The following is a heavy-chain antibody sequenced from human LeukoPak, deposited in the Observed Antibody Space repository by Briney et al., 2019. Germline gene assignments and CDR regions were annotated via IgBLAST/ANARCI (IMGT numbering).Heavy chain of an antibody. V-gene: IGHV4-59*08. J-gene: IGHJ4*02. CDR2: IYYSGST. Sequence: SETLSLTCTVSGGSISNYYWSWIRQPPGKGLEWIGYIYYSGSTNYNPSLKSRVTISVDTSKNQFSLKLSSVTAADTAVYYCARHKTYYYDSSAYHYPVFLDYWGQGTLVTVS. CDR1: GGSISNYY. D-gene: IGHD3-22*01. CDR3: ARHKTYYYDSSAYHYPVFLDY.